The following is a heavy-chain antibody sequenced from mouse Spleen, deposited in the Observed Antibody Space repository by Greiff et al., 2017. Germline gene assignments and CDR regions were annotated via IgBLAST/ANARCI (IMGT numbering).Heavy chain of an antibody. V-gene: IGHV1-43*01. Sequence: VQLQQSGPELVKPGASVKISCKASGYSFTGYYMHWVKQSPEKSLEWIGEINPSTGGTSYNQKFKGKAILNVDKSSSTAYMQLKILTSEYSAVYYSARVGMITTGFAYWGQRTLVTVSA. CDR1: GYSFTGYY. CDR2: INPSTGGT. J-gene: IGHJ3*01. D-gene: IGHD2-4*01. CDR3: ARVGMITTGFAY.